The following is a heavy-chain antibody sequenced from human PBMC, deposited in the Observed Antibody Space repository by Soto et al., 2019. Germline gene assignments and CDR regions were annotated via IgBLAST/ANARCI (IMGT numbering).Heavy chain of an antibody. J-gene: IGHJ4*02. CDR1: GGSISSTSYF. CDR2: LYYTGST. V-gene: IGHV4-39*01. CDR3: GRGLRWPRTFDF. Sequence: PSETLSLTCSVSGGSISSTSYFWAWIRQSPGTGLQWIGSLYYTGSTYYTPSLKGRVDISADTSKNQFFLRLTSVTAADTAVYYWGRGLRWPRTFDFGGPGALVAVFS. D-gene: IGHD3-3*01.